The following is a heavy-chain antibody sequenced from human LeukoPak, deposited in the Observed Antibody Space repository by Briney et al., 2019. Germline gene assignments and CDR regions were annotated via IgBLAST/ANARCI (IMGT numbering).Heavy chain of an antibody. D-gene: IGHD4-11*01. V-gene: IGHV4-34*01. CDR1: GGSFSGYY. CDR2: INHSGST. Sequence: PSETLSLTCAVYGGSFSGYYWSWIRQPPGKGLEWIGEINHSGSTNYNPSLKSRVTISVDTSKNQFSLKLSSVTAADTAVYYCARGPRGYSNYWFDPWGQGTWSPSPQ. J-gene: IGHJ5*02. CDR3: ARGPRGYSNYWFDP.